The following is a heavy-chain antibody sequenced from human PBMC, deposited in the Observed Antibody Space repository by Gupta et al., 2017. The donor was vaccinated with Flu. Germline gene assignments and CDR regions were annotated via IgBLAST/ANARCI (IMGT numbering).Heavy chain of an antibody. CDR3: ARGPNSGYSYLDT. Sequence: DEQLVESGGNLVQPGGSLGLHCADSGFNCIIYWMNWVRQAPGKGPEWVAKIKGDGSEINYVDAVKGRFTISRDNAKRSLYLQMSSLRVEDTAVYYCARGPNSGYSYLDTWGQGTLVTVSS. D-gene: IGHD3-22*01. J-gene: IGHJ5*02. CDR1: GFNCIIYW. V-gene: IGHV3-7*01. CDR2: IKGDGSEI.